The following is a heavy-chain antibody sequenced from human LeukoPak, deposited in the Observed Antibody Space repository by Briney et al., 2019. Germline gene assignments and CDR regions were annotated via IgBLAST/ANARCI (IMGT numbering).Heavy chain of an antibody. CDR1: GGTFATYA. D-gene: IGHD5-24*01. J-gene: IGHJ4*02. Sequence: GASVKVSCKASGGTFATYAISWVRQAPGQGLEWMGGIIPIFGTVNYAQKFQGRVTISTDGSTNTVHMELSNLRSEDTAIYYCARMMAGFELDYWGQGTLVTVSS. CDR2: IIPIFGTV. CDR3: ARMMAGFELDY. V-gene: IGHV1-69*05.